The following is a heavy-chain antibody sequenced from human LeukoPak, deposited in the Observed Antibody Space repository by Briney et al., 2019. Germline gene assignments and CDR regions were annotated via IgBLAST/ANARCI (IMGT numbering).Heavy chain of an antibody. J-gene: IGHJ3*02. D-gene: IGHD3-3*01. V-gene: IGHV3-11*04. CDR3: ARDLRYYDFWSGYYRSRDAFDI. Sequence: KPGASLRFSCAASGFTFSYDYMCWIRQAPGRGLEWVSYISGSSSTIYYAEAVKARFTISRDDAKNSLYLQMNSLRAEDTAVYYCARDLRYYDFWSGYYRSRDAFDIWGQGTMVTVSS. CDR2: ISGSSSTI. CDR1: GFTFSYDY.